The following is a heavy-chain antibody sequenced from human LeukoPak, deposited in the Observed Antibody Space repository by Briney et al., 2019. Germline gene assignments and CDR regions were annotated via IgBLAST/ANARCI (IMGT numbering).Heavy chain of an antibody. J-gene: IGHJ4*02. Sequence: GRSLRLSCAASGFTFSSYGMHWVRQAPGKGLEWAAVIWYDGSNKYYADSVKGRFTISRDNSKNTLYLQMNSLRAEDTAVYYCARVLYYYDSSGILDYWGQGTLVTVSS. V-gene: IGHV3-33*01. CDR1: GFTFSSYG. CDR3: ARVLYYYDSSGILDY. D-gene: IGHD3-22*01. CDR2: IWYDGSNK.